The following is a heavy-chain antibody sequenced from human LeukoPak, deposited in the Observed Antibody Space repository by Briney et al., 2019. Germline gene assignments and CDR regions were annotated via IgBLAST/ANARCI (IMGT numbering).Heavy chain of an antibody. CDR1: DGSISSYY. Sequence: SETLSLTCAVSDGSISSYYWNWIRQPPGKGLEWIGNIYNSGSTDYNPSLKSRVTISVNLSKKQISLELTSVTAADTALYYCARDKSPYWYFDLWGRGTLVTVSS. V-gene: IGHV4-59*01. J-gene: IGHJ2*01. CDR2: IYNSGST. CDR3: ARDKSPYWYFDL.